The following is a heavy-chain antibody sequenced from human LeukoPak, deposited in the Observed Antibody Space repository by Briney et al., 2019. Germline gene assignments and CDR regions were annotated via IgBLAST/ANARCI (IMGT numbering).Heavy chain of an antibody. V-gene: IGHV4-39*07. J-gene: IGHJ5*02. D-gene: IGHD2-21*01. CDR2: IYYSGST. CDR3: ARDISGFQGWFDP. Sequence: SETLSLTCTVSGGSISNSSYYWGWIRQPPGKGLEWIGSIYYSGSTYYNPSLKSRVTISVDTSKNQFSLKLSSVTAADTAVYYCARDISGFQGWFDPWGQGTLVTVSS. CDR1: GGSISNSSYY.